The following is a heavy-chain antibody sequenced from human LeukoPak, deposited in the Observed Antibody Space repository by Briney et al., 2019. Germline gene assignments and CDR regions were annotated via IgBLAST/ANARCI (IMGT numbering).Heavy chain of an antibody. Sequence: PGGSLRLSCVASGFNFGTYWMNWVRQAPGKGLEWVSYISRSGSTIYYADSVKGRFTISRDNAKNSLYLQMNSLRDEDTAVYYCARRDAHDYWGQGTLVTVSS. CDR1: GFNFGTYW. CDR3: ARRDAHDY. J-gene: IGHJ4*02. CDR2: ISRSGSTI. V-gene: IGHV3-48*02. D-gene: IGHD2-2*01.